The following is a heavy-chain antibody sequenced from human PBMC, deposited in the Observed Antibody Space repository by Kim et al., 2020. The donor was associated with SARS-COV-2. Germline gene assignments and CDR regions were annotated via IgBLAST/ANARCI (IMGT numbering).Heavy chain of an antibody. J-gene: IGHJ5*02. CDR3: ARGTFQQGFDP. Sequence: GGSLRLSCEASGFTFSNYWLNWGRQGPGKGLVWVSRSNSDGGDTHYADSVKGRFTISRDNAENTLHLQLNSLGVEDTAIYYCARGTFQQGFDPWGQGTLVTVSS. CDR1: GFTFSNYW. V-gene: IGHV3-74*01. CDR2: SNSDGGDT.